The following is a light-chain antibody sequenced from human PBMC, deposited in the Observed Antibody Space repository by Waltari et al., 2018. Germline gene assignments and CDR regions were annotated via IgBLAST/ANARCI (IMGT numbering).Light chain of an antibody. Sequence: EIVLTQSPGTLSLSPGERATLSCRASQTVSSISFPWYQQKPGQAPQLLIYGTSNRAIGIPXRFSGSGSGTDFTLTISRLEPEDFAVYYCQQYDGIVVTFGGGTKVEI. CDR3: QQYDGIVVT. CDR2: GTS. CDR1: QTVSSIS. J-gene: IGKJ4*01. V-gene: IGKV3-20*01.